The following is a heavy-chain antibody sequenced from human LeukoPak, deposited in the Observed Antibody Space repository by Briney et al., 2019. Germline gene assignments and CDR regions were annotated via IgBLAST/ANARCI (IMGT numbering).Heavy chain of an antibody. CDR2: IYYSGST. CDR3: ASKERAWFDP. J-gene: IGHJ5*02. Sequence: SETLSLTCTVSGGSISSSSYYWGWIRQPPGKGLEWIGSIYYSGSTYYNPSLKSRVTISVDTSKNQFSLKLSSVTAADTAVYYCASKERAWFDPWGQGTLVTVSS. V-gene: IGHV4-39*01. CDR1: GGSISSSSYY. D-gene: IGHD1-26*01.